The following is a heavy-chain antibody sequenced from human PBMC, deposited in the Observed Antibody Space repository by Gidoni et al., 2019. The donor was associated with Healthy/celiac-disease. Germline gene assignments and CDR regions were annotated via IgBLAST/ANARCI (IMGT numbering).Heavy chain of an antibody. CDR3: ARDQGSGSAIDY. Sequence: QVQLQESGPGLVKPSETLSLPCTVSGGSISSYYWSWIRQPPGKGLEWIGYIYYSGSTNYNPSLKSRVTISVDTSKNQFSLKLSSVTAADTAVYYCARDQGSGSAIDYWGQGTLVTVSS. D-gene: IGHD3-10*01. CDR1: GGSISSYY. J-gene: IGHJ4*02. V-gene: IGHV4-59*01. CDR2: IYYSGST.